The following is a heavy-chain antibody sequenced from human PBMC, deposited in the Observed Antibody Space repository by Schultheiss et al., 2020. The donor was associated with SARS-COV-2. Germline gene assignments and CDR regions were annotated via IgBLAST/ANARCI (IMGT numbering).Heavy chain of an antibody. Sequence: GGSLRLSCAASGFTFTTYSVHWVRQAPGKGLEWVALISYDGSEEYYADSVKGRFTFSRDNSKNMLYLQMNSLRAEETAVYYCARDFRGYSYGFSVDYWGQGTLVTVSS. CDR2: ISYDGSEE. V-gene: IGHV3-30-3*01. CDR1: GFTFTTYS. D-gene: IGHD5-18*01. CDR3: ARDFRGYSYGFSVDY. J-gene: IGHJ4*02.